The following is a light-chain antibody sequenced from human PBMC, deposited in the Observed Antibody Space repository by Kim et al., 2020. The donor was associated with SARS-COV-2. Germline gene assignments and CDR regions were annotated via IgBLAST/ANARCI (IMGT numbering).Light chain of an antibody. J-gene: IGKJ2*01. CDR2: DAS. Sequence: EIVLTQSPGTLSLSPGERATLSCRASQSVSISYLAWYQQKPGQAPRLLIHDASSRATGIPDRFSGSGSGTDFTLTISRLEPEDFAVYYCQHYGSSLYTFGQGTKLEI. CDR1: QSVSISY. V-gene: IGKV3-20*01. CDR3: QHYGSSLYT.